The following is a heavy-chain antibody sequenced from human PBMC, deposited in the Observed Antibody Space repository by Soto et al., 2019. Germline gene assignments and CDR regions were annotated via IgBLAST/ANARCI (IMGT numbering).Heavy chain of an antibody. J-gene: IGHJ6*03. CDR3: ASYHYFDFWIGSRHYMDA. V-gene: IGHV4-39*01. CDR2: IYYRGNA. CDR1: DGSINSDKYY. Sequence: PSETLSLXCSVSDGSINSDKYYWGWIRQPPGKGLEWIGSIYYRGNAYYNPSLQTRVTISLDKSRSQFSLKLNSVTAADSGIYYCASYHYFDFWIGSRHYMDAWGRGTTVTVSS. D-gene: IGHD3-3*01.